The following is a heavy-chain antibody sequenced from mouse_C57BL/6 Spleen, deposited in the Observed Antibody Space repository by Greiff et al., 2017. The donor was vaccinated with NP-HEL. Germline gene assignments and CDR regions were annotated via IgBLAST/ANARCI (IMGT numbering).Heavy chain of an antibody. D-gene: IGHD1-1*01. J-gene: IGHJ4*01. V-gene: IGHV1-42*01. CDR2: INPSTGGT. CDR3: ARVYYGSSFDYAMDY. Sequence: VQLQQSGPELVKPGASVKISCKASGYSFTGYYMNWVKQSPEKSLEWIGEINPSTGGTTYNQKFKAKATLTVDKSSSTAYMQLKSLTSEDSAVYYGARVYYGSSFDYAMDYWGQGTSVTVSS. CDR1: GYSFTGYY.